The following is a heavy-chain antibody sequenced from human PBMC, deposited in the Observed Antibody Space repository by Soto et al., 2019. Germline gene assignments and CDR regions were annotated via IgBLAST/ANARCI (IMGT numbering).Heavy chain of an antibody. CDR1: GFTFDDYA. V-gene: IGHV3-9*01. CDR2: ISWNSGRI. CDR3: AKDLGPLLRYDYGMDV. J-gene: IGHJ6*02. D-gene: IGHD2-15*01. Sequence: EVQLVESGGGLVQPGRSLRLSCAASGFTFDDYAMHWVRQAPGKGLEWVSGISWNSGRIGYADSVKGRVTISRDNDKYSQLLQMNSLRAEDTALYYCAKDLGPLLRYDYGMDVWGQGTTVTVSS.